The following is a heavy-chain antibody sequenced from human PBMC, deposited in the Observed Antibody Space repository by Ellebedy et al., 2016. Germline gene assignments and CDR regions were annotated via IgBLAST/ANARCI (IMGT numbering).Heavy chain of an antibody. Sequence: SETLSLTXAVYGGSFSGYYWSWIRQPPGKGLEWIGEINHSGSTNYNPSLKSRVTISVDTSKNQFSLKLSSVTAADTAVYYCARGRGRMDVWGQGTTVTVSS. CDR2: INHSGST. J-gene: IGHJ6*02. CDR3: ARGRGRMDV. CDR1: GGSFSGYY. V-gene: IGHV4-34*01. D-gene: IGHD5-24*01.